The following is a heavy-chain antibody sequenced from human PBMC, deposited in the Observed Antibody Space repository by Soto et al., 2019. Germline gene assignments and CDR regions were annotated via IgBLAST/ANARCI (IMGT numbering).Heavy chain of an antibody. Sequence: GGSLRLSCAASGFTFSSYGMHWVRQAPGKGLEWVAVIWYDGSNKYYADSVKGRFTISRDNSKNTLYLQMNSLRAEDTAVYYCARDRSAATKRGFDYWGQGTLVTVSS. J-gene: IGHJ4*02. D-gene: IGHD6-13*01. CDR3: ARDRSAATKRGFDY. CDR1: GFTFSSYG. CDR2: IWYDGSNK. V-gene: IGHV3-33*01.